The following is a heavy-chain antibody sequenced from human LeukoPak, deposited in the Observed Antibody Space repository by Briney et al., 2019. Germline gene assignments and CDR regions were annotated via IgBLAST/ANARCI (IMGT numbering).Heavy chain of an antibody. CDR2: IRYDGSNK. CDR1: GFTFSSYG. V-gene: IGHV3-30*02. D-gene: IGHD6-13*01. Sequence: GGSLRLFCAASGFTFSSYGMHWVRQAPGKGLEWVAFIRYDGSNKYYADSVKGRFTISRDNSKNTLYLQMNSLRAEDTAVYYCAKPSDSSSRLRWFDPWGQGTLVTVSS. J-gene: IGHJ5*02. CDR3: AKPSDSSSRLRWFDP.